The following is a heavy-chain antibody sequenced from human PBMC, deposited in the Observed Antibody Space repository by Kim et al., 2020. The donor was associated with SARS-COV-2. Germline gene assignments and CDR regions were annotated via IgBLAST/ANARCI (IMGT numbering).Heavy chain of an antibody. CDR1: GDSVSSGSHY. V-gene: IGHV4-39*01. J-gene: IGHJ4*02. CDR3: ARHSPLSGYFDH. CDR2: MYYFGDT. Sequence: SETLSLTCSVSGDSVSSGSHYSGWIRQPPGKGLEWIGSMYYFGDTHYNPSLKSRVTISVDTSKNQVSLRLNSVTAADTALYYCARHSPLSGYFDHWGQGTPVTVSS. D-gene: IGHD3-22*01.